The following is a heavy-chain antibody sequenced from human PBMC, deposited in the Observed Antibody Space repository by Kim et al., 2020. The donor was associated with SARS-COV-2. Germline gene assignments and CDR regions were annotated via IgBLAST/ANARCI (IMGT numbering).Heavy chain of an antibody. J-gene: IGHJ4*02. V-gene: IGHV4-59*01. CDR3: ARAGVVVADPPINFDY. D-gene: IGHD2-15*01. Sequence: SLKSRVTISVDTSKNQFSLKLSSVTAADTAVYYCARAGVVVADPPINFDYWGQGTLVTVSS.